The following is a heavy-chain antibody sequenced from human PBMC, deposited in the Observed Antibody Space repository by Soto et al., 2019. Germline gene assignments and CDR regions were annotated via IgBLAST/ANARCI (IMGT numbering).Heavy chain of an antibody. CDR1: GGSIISSNYY. V-gene: IGHV4-39*01. CDR2: LYYSGST. J-gene: IGHJ6*03. D-gene: IGHD2-2*01. Sequence: SETLSLTCTVSGGSIISSNYYWGWIRQPPGKGLEWIGSLYYSGSTYYNPSLKSRVTTSVDTSKNQFSLKLSSVTAADTAVYYCARTYVTDRFVVPAAKDYMDFWGKGITVTVSS. CDR3: ARTYVTDRFVVPAAKDYMDF.